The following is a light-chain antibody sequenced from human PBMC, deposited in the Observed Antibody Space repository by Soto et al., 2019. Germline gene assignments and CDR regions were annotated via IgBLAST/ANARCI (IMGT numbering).Light chain of an antibody. J-gene: IGLJ1*01. CDR3: SSYTSSSTYD. V-gene: IGLV2-18*02. CDR1: SSDVGNSNG. CDR2: DVN. Sequence: QSVLTQPPSVPGSPGQSVAISCTGTSSDVGNSNGVSWYHQPPGTAPKLIIYDVNNRPSGVPDRFSGSKSGNTASLTISGLQAEDEGDYYCSSYTSSSTYDFGTGTKVTVL.